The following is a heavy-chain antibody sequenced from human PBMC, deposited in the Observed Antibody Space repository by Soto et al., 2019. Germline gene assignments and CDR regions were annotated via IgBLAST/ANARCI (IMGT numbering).Heavy chain of an antibody. CDR3: ARGFGLGYCSGGSCPPCFDP. Sequence: SETLSLTCAVYGGSFSGYYWSWIRQPPGKGLEWIGEINHSGSTNYNPSLKSRVTISVDTSKNQFSLKLSSVTAADTAVYYCARGFGLGYCSGGSCPPCFDPWGQGTLVTVSS. CDR1: GGSFSGYY. J-gene: IGHJ5*02. D-gene: IGHD2-15*01. CDR2: INHSGST. V-gene: IGHV4-34*01.